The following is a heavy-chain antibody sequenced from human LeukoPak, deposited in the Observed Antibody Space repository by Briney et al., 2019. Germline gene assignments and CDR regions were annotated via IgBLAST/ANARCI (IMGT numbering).Heavy chain of an antibody. V-gene: IGHV1-18*01. Sequence: GASEKVSCKASGYTFTSYGISWVREAPGQGLEWMGWISAYNGNRNYAQKLQGRVTMTADTSTSTAYMELRSLRSDDTAVYYCARVITYYYGSGSYYSHYLQDYWGQGTLVTVSS. J-gene: IGHJ4*02. CDR1: GYTFTSYG. CDR2: ISAYNGNR. D-gene: IGHD3-10*01. CDR3: ARVITYYYGSGSYYSHYLQDY.